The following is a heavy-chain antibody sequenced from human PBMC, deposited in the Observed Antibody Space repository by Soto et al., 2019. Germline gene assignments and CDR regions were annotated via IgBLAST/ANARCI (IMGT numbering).Heavy chain of an antibody. CDR2: INHSGRT. Sequence: QVQLQQWGAGLLKPSETLSLTCAVYGGSFSGYYWSWIRQPPGKGLEWIGEINHSGRTNYNSSLKSRVTISVDTSKNQFSRKLSSVTAADTAVYYCARDGYNYGSFDYWGQGTLVTVSS. D-gene: IGHD5-18*01. CDR3: ARDGYNYGSFDY. J-gene: IGHJ4*02. V-gene: IGHV4-34*01. CDR1: GGSFSGYY.